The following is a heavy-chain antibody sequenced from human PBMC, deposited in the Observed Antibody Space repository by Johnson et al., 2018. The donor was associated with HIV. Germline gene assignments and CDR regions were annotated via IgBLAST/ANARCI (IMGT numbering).Heavy chain of an antibody. CDR2: ISSRGKAM. Sequence: QVQLVESGGGLVKPGGSLRLSCAASGFTFSDYYMSWIRQAPGKGLEWVSYISSRGKAMSYSDSVPGRFTTSRDNAKNSLYLQMNSLRAEDTAVYYCARDRYYGLAWGWAFDIWGQGTMVTVSS. CDR1: GFTFSDYY. CDR3: ARDRYYGLAWGWAFDI. V-gene: IGHV3-11*01. D-gene: IGHD3-16*01. J-gene: IGHJ3*02.